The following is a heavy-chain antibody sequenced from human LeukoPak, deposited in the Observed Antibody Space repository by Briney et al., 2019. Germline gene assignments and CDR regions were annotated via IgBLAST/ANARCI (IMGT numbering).Heavy chain of an antibody. V-gene: IGHV3-30*18. CDR1: GFTFSSYA. D-gene: IGHD4-17*01. CDR3: AKAWRAYGDYHTFDI. Sequence: QPGGSLRLSCAASGFTFSSYAMSWVRQAPGKGLEWVAVILYDGSNKYNADSVKGRFTISRDTSKNTLYLQMSSLRPEDTAVYYCAKAWRAYGDYHTFDIWGQGTMVTVSS. J-gene: IGHJ3*02. CDR2: ILYDGSNK.